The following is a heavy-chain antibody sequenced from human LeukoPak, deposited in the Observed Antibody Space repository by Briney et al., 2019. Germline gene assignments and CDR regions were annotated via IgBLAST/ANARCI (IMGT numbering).Heavy chain of an antibody. J-gene: IGHJ4*02. D-gene: IGHD1-26*01. CDR1: GGSISSGSYY. CDR2: IYTSGST. V-gene: IGHV4-61*02. CDR3: AREEMPGKFDY. Sequence: SETLSLTCTVSGGSISSGSYYWSWIRQPAGKGLEWIGRIYTSGSTNYNPSLKSRAAISLDKSSNQFSLRLTSVTAADTAMYFCAREEMPGKFDYWGQGTLVTVSS.